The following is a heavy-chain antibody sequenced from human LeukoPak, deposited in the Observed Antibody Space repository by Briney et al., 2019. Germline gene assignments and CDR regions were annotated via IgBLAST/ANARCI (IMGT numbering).Heavy chain of an antibody. CDR1: GGSFSGYY. J-gene: IGHJ4*02. CDR3: ASTSLAAAGEIYYFDY. CDR2: ITRTGRI. Sequence: SETLSLTCAVYGGSFSGYYWSWIRQPPEKGLDWLGEITRTGRINYNPAPKGRVTMSLDTSKNQFSLELSSMTAAGTAVYYCASTSLAAAGEIYYFDYWGQGTLVTVSS. V-gene: IGHV4-34*01. D-gene: IGHD6-13*01.